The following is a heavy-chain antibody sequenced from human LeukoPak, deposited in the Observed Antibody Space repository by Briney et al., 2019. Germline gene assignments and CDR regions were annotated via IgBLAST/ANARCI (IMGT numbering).Heavy chain of an antibody. J-gene: IGHJ3*01. CDR3: ARVGGSWELEL. CDR1: GFTFANYW. Sequence: PGGSLGPSCAASGFTFANYWMSWVRQAPGKGLEWVANIRQDGSEKFYVDSVKGRFTISRDNDKSSLYLQMNSLRGEDTAVFFCARVGGSWELELWGQGTMVTVS. V-gene: IGHV3-7*01. D-gene: IGHD1-26*01. CDR2: IRQDGSEK.